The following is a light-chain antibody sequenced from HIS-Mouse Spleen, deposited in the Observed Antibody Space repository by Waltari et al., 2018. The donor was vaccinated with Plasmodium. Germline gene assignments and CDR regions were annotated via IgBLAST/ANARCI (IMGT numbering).Light chain of an antibody. CDR3: QQSYSTWT. CDR2: AAS. Sequence: IQMTQSPSSLSASVGDRVTITCRASQSISSYLNWYQQKPGKAPKILIYAASSLQSGVPSRFSGTGSGTDFTLTISSLQPEDFATYFCQQSYSTWTFGQGTKVEIK. J-gene: IGKJ1*01. CDR1: QSISSY. V-gene: IGKV1-39*01.